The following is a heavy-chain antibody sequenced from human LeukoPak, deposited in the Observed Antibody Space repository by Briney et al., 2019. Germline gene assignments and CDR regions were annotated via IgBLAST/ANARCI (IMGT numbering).Heavy chain of an antibody. CDR3: ARDYTVRGAIFDY. J-gene: IGHJ4*02. CDR1: GFTFSSDW. D-gene: IGHD3-10*01. Sequence: GGSLRLSCAASGFTFSSDWMSWVRQAPGKGLEWVANIKQDGSDKYYVDSVKGRFTISRDNAKNSLYLQMNSLRVEDTAVYYCARDYTVRGAIFDYWGQGTLVTVSS. CDR2: IKQDGSDK. V-gene: IGHV3-7*05.